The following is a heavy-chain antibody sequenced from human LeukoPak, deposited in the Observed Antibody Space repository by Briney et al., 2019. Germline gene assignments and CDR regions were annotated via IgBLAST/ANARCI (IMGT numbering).Heavy chain of an antibody. CDR2: ISGSGGST. D-gene: IGHD3-10*01. J-gene: IGHJ4*02. V-gene: IGHV3-23*01. CDR3: AKSGGETDMYYFDY. CDR1: GFTFSRYA. Sequence: GGSLRLSCVASGFTFSRYAMSWVRQAPGKGLEWVSAISGSGGSTYYADSVKGRFTISRDNSKNTLYLQMNSLRAEDTAVYYCAKSGGETDMYYFDYWGQGTLVTVSS.